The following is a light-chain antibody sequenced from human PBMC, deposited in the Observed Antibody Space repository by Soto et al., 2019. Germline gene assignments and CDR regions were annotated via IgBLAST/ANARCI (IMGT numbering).Light chain of an antibody. V-gene: IGLV2-14*01. Sequence: QSAMTQPASVSGSPGQSITSSCTGTSSDVGGYNSVSWYQQHPDKAPKLMIYGVSYRPSGISNRFSGSKSGNTASLTISGLQAEDEADYYCSSYTSGSTLDVFGTGTKVTVL. CDR2: GVS. CDR3: SSYTSGSTLDV. J-gene: IGLJ1*01. CDR1: SSDVGGYNS.